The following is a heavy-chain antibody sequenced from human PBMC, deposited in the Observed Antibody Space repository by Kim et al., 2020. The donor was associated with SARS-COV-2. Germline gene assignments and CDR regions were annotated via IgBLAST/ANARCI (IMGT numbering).Heavy chain of an antibody. CDR2: ISYDGSNK. Sequence: GGSLRLSCAASGFTFSIYGMHWVRQAPGKGLEWVAVISYDGSNKYYADSVKGRFTISRDNSKNTLYLQMNSLRAEDTAVYYCAKTLSGSYYGPFDYGGQ. CDR3: AKTLSGSYYGPFDY. J-gene: IGHJ4*02. V-gene: IGHV3-30*18. CDR1: GFTFSIYG. D-gene: IGHD1-26*01.